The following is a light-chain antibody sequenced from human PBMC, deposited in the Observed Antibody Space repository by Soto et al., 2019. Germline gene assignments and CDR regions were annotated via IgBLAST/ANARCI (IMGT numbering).Light chain of an antibody. J-gene: IGKJ3*01. CDR1: QSISSY. CDR3: QLSYSSPPP. V-gene: IGKV1-39*01. Sequence: DIQMTQFPSSLSASVGDRVTMTCRASQSISSYLHWYQQKPGRAPKLLIYAASSLQNGAPSRFSGSGSGTDFTLTITSLQPEDFATYYCQLSYSSPPPFGPGTRVDF. CDR2: AAS.